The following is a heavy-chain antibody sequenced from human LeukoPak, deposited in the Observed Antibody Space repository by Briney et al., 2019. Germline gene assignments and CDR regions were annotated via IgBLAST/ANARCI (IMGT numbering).Heavy chain of an antibody. Sequence: PSETLSLTCTVSGGSISSYYWSWIRQPPGKGLEWIGYIYYSGSTNYNPSLKSRVTISVDMSKNQFSLNLSSVTAADTAVYYCARRGRNSSGWQDYLWGQGTLVTVSS. J-gene: IGHJ4*02. V-gene: IGHV4-59*01. CDR1: GGSISSYY. D-gene: IGHD6-25*01. CDR2: IYYSGST. CDR3: ARRGRNSSGWQDYL.